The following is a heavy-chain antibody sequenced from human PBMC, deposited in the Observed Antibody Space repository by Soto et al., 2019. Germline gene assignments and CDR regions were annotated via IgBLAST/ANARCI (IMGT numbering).Heavy chain of an antibody. V-gene: IGHV3-21*01. J-gene: IGHJ6*02. D-gene: IGHD3-3*01. CDR2: ISSSSSYI. Sequence: PGGSLRLSCAASGFTFSSYSMNWVRQAPGKGLEWVSSISSSSSYIYYADSVKGRFTISRDNAKNSLYLQMNSLRAEDTAVYYCARIEAYYDFWSGYHYGMDVWGQGTTVTAP. CDR3: ARIEAYYDFWSGYHYGMDV. CDR1: GFTFSSYS.